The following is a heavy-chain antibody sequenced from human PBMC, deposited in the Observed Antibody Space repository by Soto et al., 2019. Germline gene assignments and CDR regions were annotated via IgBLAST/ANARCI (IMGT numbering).Heavy chain of an antibody. J-gene: IGHJ4*02. V-gene: IGHV3-30-3*01. Sequence: PGGSLRLSCVASGFTFSNYAMNWVRQAPGKGLEWVAVISYDGSNKYYADSVKGRITISRDNSRNTLYLQMNNLRAEDTAMYYFASDLANHSGSFAYWGQGTLVTVSS. CDR3: ASDLANHSGSFAY. D-gene: IGHD2-15*01. CDR2: ISYDGSNK. CDR1: GFTFSNYA.